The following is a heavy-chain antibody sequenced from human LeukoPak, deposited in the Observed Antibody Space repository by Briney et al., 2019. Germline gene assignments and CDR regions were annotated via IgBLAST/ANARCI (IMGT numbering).Heavy chain of an antibody. CDR3: ARDQGLWFGELLGGLDWFDP. V-gene: IGHV1-3*01. Sequence: GASVKVSCTASGYTFTSYAMHWVRQAPGQRLEWMGWINAGNGNTKYSQKFQGRVTITRDTSASTAYMELSSLRSEDTAVYYCARDQGLWFGELLGGLDWFDPWGQGTLVTVSS. J-gene: IGHJ5*02. CDR1: GYTFTSYA. D-gene: IGHD3-10*01. CDR2: INAGNGNT.